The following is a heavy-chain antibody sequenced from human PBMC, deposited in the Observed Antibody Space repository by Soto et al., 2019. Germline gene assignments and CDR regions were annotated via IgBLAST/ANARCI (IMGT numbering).Heavy chain of an antibody. CDR2: IYYSGST. J-gene: IGHJ4*02. CDR3: ASLGYCSGGSCYSDARDY. D-gene: IGHD2-15*01. CDR1: GGSISSSSYY. Sequence: SETLSLTCTVSGGSISSSSYYWGWIRQPPGKGLEWIGSIYYSGSTYYNPSLKSRVTISVDTSKNQFSLKLSSVTAADTAVYYCASLGYCSGGSCYSDARDYWGQGTLVTVSS. V-gene: IGHV4-39*01.